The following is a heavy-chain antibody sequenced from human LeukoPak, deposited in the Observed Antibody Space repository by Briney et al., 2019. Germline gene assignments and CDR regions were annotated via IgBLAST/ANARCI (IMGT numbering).Heavy chain of an antibody. V-gene: IGHV4-4*07. J-gene: IGHJ6*02. D-gene: IGHD3-3*01. CDR3: ARDAIGVTPYDFWSGYSMDV. CDR1: GGSISSYY. Sequence: SETLSLTCTVSGGSISSYYWSWIRQPAGKGLEWIGRIYTSGSTNYNPSLKSRVTMSVDTSKNQFSLKLSSVTAADTAVYYCARDAIGVTPYDFWSGYSMDVWGQGTTVTVSS. CDR2: IYTSGST.